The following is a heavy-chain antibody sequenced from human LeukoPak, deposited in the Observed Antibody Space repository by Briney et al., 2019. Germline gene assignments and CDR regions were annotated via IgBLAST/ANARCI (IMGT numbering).Heavy chain of an antibody. D-gene: IGHD5-12*01. Sequence: GGSLRLSCAASGFTFSSYWMHWVRQAPGKGLVWVSRINSDGSSTSYADSVEGRFTISRDNAKNTLYLQMNSLRAEDTAVYYCAKLGSSGYPPRYFDYWGQGTLVTVSS. V-gene: IGHV3-74*01. CDR2: INSDGSST. CDR3: AKLGSSGYPPRYFDY. J-gene: IGHJ4*02. CDR1: GFTFSSYW.